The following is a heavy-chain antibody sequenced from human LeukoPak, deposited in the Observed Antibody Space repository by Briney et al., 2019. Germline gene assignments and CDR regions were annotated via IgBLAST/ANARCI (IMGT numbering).Heavy chain of an antibody. Sequence: SETLCLTCTDSGGSISSYYWSWIRQPPGKGLEWIGYIYYSRSTNYNPSLKSRVTISVDTSKNQFSLKLSSVTAADTAVYYCARQTTVAYYFDYWGQGTLVTVSS. D-gene: IGHD4-23*01. V-gene: IGHV4-59*01. CDR2: IYYSRST. CDR1: GGSISSYY. CDR3: ARQTTVAYYFDY. J-gene: IGHJ4*02.